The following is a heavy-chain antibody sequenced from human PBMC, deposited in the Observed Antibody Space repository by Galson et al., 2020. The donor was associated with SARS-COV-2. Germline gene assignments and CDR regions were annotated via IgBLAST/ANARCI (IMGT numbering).Heavy chain of an antibody. CDR3: ARALYCSSTSCAENYYYMDV. CDR2: IYYSGST. D-gene: IGHD2-2*01. V-gene: IGHV4-59*08. CDR1: GCSISSYY. J-gene: IGHJ6*03. Sequence: SETLSLTCTVSGCSISSYYWSWIRQPPGKGLEWVGYIYYSGSTNYNPSLKSRVTISVNTSKNQFSLKLSSVTGADTAVYDCARALYCSSTSCAENYYYMDVWGKGTTVTVSS.